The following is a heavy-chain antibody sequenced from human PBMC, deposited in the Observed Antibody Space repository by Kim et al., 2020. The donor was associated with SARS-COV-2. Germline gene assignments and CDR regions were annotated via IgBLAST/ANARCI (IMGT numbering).Heavy chain of an antibody. D-gene: IGHD1-26*01. CDR3: VVGASVFEF. J-gene: IGHJ4*02. CDR2: IKGDGSEK. Sequence: GGSLRLSCAASGFTFTTSWMSWVRQAPGKGLEWVANIKGDGSEKYYVASVKGRFTISRDNAKNSLYLQMDSLRAEDTAVYHCVVGASVFEFWGQGTLVTVTS. CDR1: GFTFTTSW. V-gene: IGHV3-7*01.